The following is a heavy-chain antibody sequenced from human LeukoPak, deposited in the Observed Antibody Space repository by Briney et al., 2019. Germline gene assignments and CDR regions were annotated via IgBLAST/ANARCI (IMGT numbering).Heavy chain of an antibody. V-gene: IGHV1-18*01. CDR3: ARGYYSSGYYLPDWYFDL. CDR1: GYTFTSYG. D-gene: IGHD3-22*01. J-gene: IGHJ2*01. CDR2: ISAYNGNT. Sequence: GASVKVSCKASGYTFTSYGISWVRQAPGQGLEWMGWISAYNGNTNYAQKLQGRVTMTTDTSTSTAYMELRSLRSDDTAVYYCARGYYSSGYYLPDWYFDLWGRGTLVTVSS.